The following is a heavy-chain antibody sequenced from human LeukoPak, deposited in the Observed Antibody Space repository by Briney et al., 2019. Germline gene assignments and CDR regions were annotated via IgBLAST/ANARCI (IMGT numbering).Heavy chain of an antibody. D-gene: IGHD3-10*01. J-gene: IGHJ5*02. CDR2: IYYSGST. CDR3: ASRVKAYYYGSGSYYSPISWFDP. Sequence: SETLSLTCTVSGGSISSYYWSWIRQPPGKGLEWIGYIYYSGSTNYNPSLKSRVTISVDTSKNQFSLKLSSVTAADTAVYYCASRVKAYYYGSGSYYSPISWFDPWGQGTLVTVSS. CDR1: GGSISSYY. V-gene: IGHV4-59*12.